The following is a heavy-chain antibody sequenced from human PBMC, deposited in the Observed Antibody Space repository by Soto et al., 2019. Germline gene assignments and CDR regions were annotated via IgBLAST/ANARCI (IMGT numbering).Heavy chain of an antibody. Sequence: SETLSLTCTVSGGSISSYYWSWIRQPPGKGLEWIGYIYYSGSTNYNPSLKSRVTISVDTSKNQFSLKLSSVTAADTAVYYCARGTRDFWSGYPVFDPWGQGTIVTVS. V-gene: IGHV4-59*01. D-gene: IGHD3-3*01. CDR1: GGSISSYY. J-gene: IGHJ5*02. CDR2: IYYSGST. CDR3: ARGTRDFWSGYPVFDP.